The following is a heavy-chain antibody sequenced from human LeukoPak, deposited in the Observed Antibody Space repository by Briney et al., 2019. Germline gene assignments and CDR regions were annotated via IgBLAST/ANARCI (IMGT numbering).Heavy chain of an antibody. D-gene: IGHD6-13*01. Sequence: GGSLRLSCEASGFTFSGYWMHWVRQAPGKGLVWLSRINSDESSTSYADSVKGRFTVTRDNAKNTLYLHMNSLRDDDTAVYYCGRGTSTWSDYWGQGTLVTVSS. V-gene: IGHV3-74*01. J-gene: IGHJ4*02. CDR1: GFTFSGYW. CDR2: INSDESST. CDR3: GRGTSTWSDY.